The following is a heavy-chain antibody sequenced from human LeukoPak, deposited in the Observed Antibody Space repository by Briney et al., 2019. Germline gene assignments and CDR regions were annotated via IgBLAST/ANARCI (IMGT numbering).Heavy chain of an antibody. CDR1: GGSLMVAAYS. Sequence: SETLSLTCTVPGGSLMVAAYSWRWMRQPPGKGLEWIGYIYHSGRTYYNPSLKSRVTISVDKCKNQFSLKLSSVTAADTAVYYCARGLRWAAFEIWGQGTMVTVSS. J-gene: IGHJ3*02. CDR2: IYHSGRT. D-gene: IGHD5-12*01. CDR3: ARGLRWAAFEI. V-gene: IGHV4-30-2*01.